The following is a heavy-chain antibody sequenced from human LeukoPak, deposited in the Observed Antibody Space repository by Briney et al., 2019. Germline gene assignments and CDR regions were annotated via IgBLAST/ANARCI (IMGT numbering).Heavy chain of an antibody. Sequence: ARSLRLSCAASGFTFSSYAMHRHRQAPGKGLEGVAVISYDGSNKYYADSVKGRFTISRDNSKNTLYLQMNSLRAEDTAVYYCARDRRGSGSSFDYWGQGTLVTVSS. CDR1: GFTFSSYA. D-gene: IGHD3-10*01. V-gene: IGHV3-30*04. CDR2: ISYDGSNK. J-gene: IGHJ4*02. CDR3: ARDRRGSGSSFDY.